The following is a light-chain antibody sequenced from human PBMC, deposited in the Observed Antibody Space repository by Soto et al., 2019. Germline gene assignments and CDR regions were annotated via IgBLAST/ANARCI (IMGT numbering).Light chain of an antibody. Sequence: EIVLTQSPATLSLSPGEGASLSCRASQNISTYLAWYQQRPGQVPRLLIYGVSKRAPAIPPRFSGSGSGTDFTLSVSGLETEDFATYYCQQRTNSPPWTFGQGTMVELK. CDR2: GVS. J-gene: IGKJ1*01. CDR1: QNISTY. V-gene: IGKV3-11*01. CDR3: QQRTNSPPWT.